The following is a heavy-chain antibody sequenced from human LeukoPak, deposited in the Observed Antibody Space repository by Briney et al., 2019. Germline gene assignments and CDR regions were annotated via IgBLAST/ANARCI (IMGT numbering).Heavy chain of an antibody. CDR2: ISGSGGST. Sequence: PGGSLRLSCAASGFSFSTYAMSWVRQAPGKGLEWVSAISGSGGSTYYADSVKGRFTISRDNSKNTLYLQMNSLRAEDTAVYYCAKERVDRSAPEPPPNTWFDPWGQGTLVTVSS. CDR3: AKERVDRSAPEPPPNTWFDP. D-gene: IGHD1-14*01. CDR1: GFSFSTYA. J-gene: IGHJ5*02. V-gene: IGHV3-23*01.